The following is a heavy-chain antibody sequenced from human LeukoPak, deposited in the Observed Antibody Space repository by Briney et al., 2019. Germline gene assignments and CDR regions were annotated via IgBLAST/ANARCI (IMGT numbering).Heavy chain of an antibody. CDR1: GFTFSSYA. V-gene: IGHV3-30*04. CDR2: ISYDGSNK. J-gene: IGHJ4*02. D-gene: IGHD2-2*01. Sequence: SGGSLRLSCTASGFTFSSYAMHWVRQAPGKGLEWVAVISYDGSNKYYADSVKGRFTISRDNSKNTLYLQMNSLRAEDTAVYYCAGDGAGEDIVVVPAAFWGQGTLVTASS. CDR3: AGDGAGEDIVVVPAAF.